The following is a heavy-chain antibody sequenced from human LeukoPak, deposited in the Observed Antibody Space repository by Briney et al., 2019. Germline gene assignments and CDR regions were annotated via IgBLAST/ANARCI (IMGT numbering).Heavy chain of an antibody. D-gene: IGHD3-10*01. CDR1: GVTFSSSW. V-gene: IGHV3-7*01. CDR3: TRDSQGSGTYSTDH. J-gene: IGHJ4*02. Sequence: GGSLRLSCVASGVTFSSSWMSWVRQGPGKGPEWVANMNQDGSRKFYVGSVEGRFTISRDNAKNSLFLEMNGLRDEDTAVYYCTRDSQGSGTYSTDHWGQGTLVTVSS. CDR2: MNQDGSRK.